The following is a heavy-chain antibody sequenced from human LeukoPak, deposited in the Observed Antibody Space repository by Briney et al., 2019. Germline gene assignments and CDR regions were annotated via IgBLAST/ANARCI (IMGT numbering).Heavy chain of an antibody. CDR1: GYSFTGYY. D-gene: IGHD3-3*01. CDR3: ASGPFGVVSRDY. V-gene: IGHV1-2*02. J-gene: IGHJ4*02. Sequence: ASVKVSCKASGYSFTGYYIHWVRQAPGQGLEWMGWINPNSGGTNYAQKFQGRVTLTRDTSISTAYMELSSLRSEDTAVYYCASGPFGVVSRDYWGQGTLVTVSS. CDR2: INPNSGGT.